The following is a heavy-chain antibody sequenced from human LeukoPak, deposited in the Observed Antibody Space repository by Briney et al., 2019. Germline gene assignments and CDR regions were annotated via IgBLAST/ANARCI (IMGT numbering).Heavy chain of an antibody. CDR2: ISSSSSYI. D-gene: IGHD1-26*01. CDR3: AREESGSLDY. V-gene: IGHV3-21*01. CDR1: GFAFSSFA. J-gene: IGHJ4*02. Sequence: GGSLRLSCAVSGFAFSSFAMSWVRQAPGKGLEWVSSISSSSSYIYYADSVKGRFTISRDNAKNSLYLQMNSLRAEDTAVYYCAREESGSLDYWGQGTLVTVSS.